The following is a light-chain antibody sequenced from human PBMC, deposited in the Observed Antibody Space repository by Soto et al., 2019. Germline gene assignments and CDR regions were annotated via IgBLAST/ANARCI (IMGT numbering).Light chain of an antibody. J-gene: IGLJ3*02. CDR3: SSFTSSSTWV. CDR2: DVS. Sequence: QSALTQPASVSGSPGQSITISCTGASSDVGGYNYVSWYQQHPGKAPQLMIYDVSNRPPGVSHRFTGSKSGNTASLTISGLQAEDEADYYCSSFTSSSTWVFGGGTKLTVL. CDR1: SSDVGGYNY. V-gene: IGLV2-14*03.